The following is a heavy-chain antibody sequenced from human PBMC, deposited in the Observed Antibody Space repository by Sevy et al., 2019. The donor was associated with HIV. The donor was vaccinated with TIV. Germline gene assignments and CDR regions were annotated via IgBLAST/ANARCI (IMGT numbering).Heavy chain of an antibody. CDR1: GYTFTGYY. CDR2: INPNSGGT. V-gene: IGHV1-2*06. D-gene: IGHD6-13*01. CDR3: ARVPGSSWPNYYYYGMDV. Sequence: ASVKVSCKASGYTFTGYYMHWVRQAPGQGLEWMGRINPNSGGTNYAQKFQGRVTMTRDRSISTAYMELSRLRSDDTAVYYCARVPGSSWPNYYYYGMDVWGQGTTVTVSS. J-gene: IGHJ6*02.